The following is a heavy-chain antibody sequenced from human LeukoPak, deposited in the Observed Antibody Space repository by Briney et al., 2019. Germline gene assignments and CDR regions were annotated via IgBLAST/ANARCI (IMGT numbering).Heavy chain of an antibody. CDR2: IRSTGEST. CDR3: AKEVRESAWFYFDH. D-gene: IGHD3-10*01. CDR1: GFTFSSYT. V-gene: IGHV3-23*01. J-gene: IGHJ4*02. Sequence: GGSLRLSCAASGFTFSSYTMNWVRQAPGKGLEWVSSIRSTGESTYYADSVKGRFTISRDNSRNTLYLQMNSLRAEDTAVYYCAKEVRESAWFYFDHWGQGTLATVSS.